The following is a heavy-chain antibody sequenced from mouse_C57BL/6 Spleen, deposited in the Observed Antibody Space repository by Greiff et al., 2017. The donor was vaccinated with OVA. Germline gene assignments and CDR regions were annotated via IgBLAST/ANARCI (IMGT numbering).Heavy chain of an antibody. CDR3: ARGYYDYENYFDY. V-gene: IGHV1-55*01. CDR1: GYTFTSYW. CDR2: IYPGSGST. D-gene: IGHD2-4*01. J-gene: IGHJ2*01. Sequence: QVQLKQPGAELVKPGASVKMSCKASGYTFTSYWITWVKQRPGQGLEWIGDIYPGSGSTNYNEKFKSKATLTVDTSSSTAYMQLSSLTSEDSAVYYCARGYYDYENYFDYWGQGTTLTVSS.